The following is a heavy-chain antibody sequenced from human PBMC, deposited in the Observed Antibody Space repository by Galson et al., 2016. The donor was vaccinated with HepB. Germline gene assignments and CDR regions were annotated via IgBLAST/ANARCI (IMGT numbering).Heavy chain of an antibody. D-gene: IGHD5-18*01. J-gene: IGHJ4*02. V-gene: IGHV1-18*04. CDR3: ARDRGYSYDYYYDS. CDR1: GYTFTNFG. Sequence: SVKVSCKASGYTFTNFGITWVRQAPGQGLEWMGCISGNSGNTNYAQRFQGRVSMTTDTSTSTVYMELRSLRSDDTAVYYCARDRGYSYDYYYDSWGQGTPVTVTS. CDR2: ISGNSGNT.